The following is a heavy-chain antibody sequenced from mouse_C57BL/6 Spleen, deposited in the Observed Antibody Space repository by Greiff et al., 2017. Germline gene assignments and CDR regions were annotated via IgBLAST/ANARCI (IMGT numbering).Heavy chain of an antibody. CDR3: ARSHLGDY. CDR2: IYPGDGDT. Sequence: QVQLQQSGPELVKPGASVKISCKASGYAFSSSWMNWVKQRPGKGLEWIGRIYPGDGDTNYNGKFKGKATLTADKSSSTAYMQLSSLTSEDSAVYFCARSHLGDYWGQGTTLTVSS. J-gene: IGHJ2*01. D-gene: IGHD4-1*01. CDR1: GYAFSSSW. V-gene: IGHV1-82*01.